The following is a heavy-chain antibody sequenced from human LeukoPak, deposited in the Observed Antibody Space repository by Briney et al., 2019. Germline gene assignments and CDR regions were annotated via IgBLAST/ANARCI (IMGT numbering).Heavy chain of an antibody. D-gene: IGHD2-2*01. Sequence: PGGSLRLSCAASGFTFSSYAMTWVRQAPDKGLEWVSAISCSDGGTYYADSVKGRFTISRDDSQNTLYLQMNSLSAEDTAVYYCAKVETSGGASCYALDYWGQGTLVTVSS. J-gene: IGHJ4*02. CDR2: ISCSDGGT. CDR1: GFTFSSYA. CDR3: AKVETSGGASCYALDY. V-gene: IGHV3-23*01.